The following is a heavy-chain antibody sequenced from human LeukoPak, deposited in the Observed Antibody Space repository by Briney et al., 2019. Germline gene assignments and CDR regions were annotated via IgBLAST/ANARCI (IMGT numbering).Heavy chain of an antibody. CDR3: AREAAYYFDY. V-gene: IGHV3-11*04. CDR1: GFTFSNAW. J-gene: IGHJ4*02. CDR2: ISRSGSTI. Sequence: KTGGSLRLSCAASGFTFSNAWMSWVRQAPGKGLEWVSYISRSGSTIYYADSVKGRFTISRDNVKNSLYLQMNSLRAEDTAVYYCAREAAYYFDYWGQGTLVTVSS.